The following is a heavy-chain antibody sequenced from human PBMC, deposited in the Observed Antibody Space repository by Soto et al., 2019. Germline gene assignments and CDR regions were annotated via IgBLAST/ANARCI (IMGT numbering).Heavy chain of an antibody. CDR3: AKDREYEYSGSVYDY. V-gene: IGHV3-23*01. J-gene: IGHJ4*02. CDR2: ISGSGGST. Sequence: PGGSLRLSCAASGFTFSSYAMSWVRQAPGKGLEWVSAISGSGGSTYYADSVKGRFTISRDNSKNTLYLQMNSLRAEDTAVYYCAKDREYEYSGSVYDYWGQGTLVTVSS. D-gene: IGHD6-6*01. CDR1: GFTFSSYA.